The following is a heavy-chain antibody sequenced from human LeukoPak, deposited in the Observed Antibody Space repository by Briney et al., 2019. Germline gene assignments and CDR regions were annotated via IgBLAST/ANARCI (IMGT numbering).Heavy chain of an antibody. V-gene: IGHV3-21*01. CDR3: ARDRIALGSSV. CDR2: ISSRSSYI. CDR1: GFTFSSYS. J-gene: IGHJ4*02. D-gene: IGHD3-10*01. Sequence: GGSLRLSCAASGFTFSSYSMNWVRQAPGKGLEWVSSISSRSSYIYYADSVKGRFTISRDNAKNSLYLQMNSLRAEDTAVYYCARDRIALGSSVWGQGTLVTVSS.